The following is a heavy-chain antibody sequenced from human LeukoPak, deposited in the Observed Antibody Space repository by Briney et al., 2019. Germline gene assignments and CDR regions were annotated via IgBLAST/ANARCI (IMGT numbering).Heavy chain of an antibody. J-gene: IGHJ5*02. D-gene: IGHD6-19*01. CDR2: IYYSGST. V-gene: IGHV4-31*03. Sequence: SETLSLTCTVSGGSISSGGYYWSWIRQHPGKGLEWIGYIYYSGSTYYNPSLKSRVTISVDTSKNQFSLKLSSVTAADTAVYYCAYDSGPLGVAGTGRWNWFDPWGQGTLVTVSS. CDR1: GGSISSGGYY. CDR3: AYDSGPLGVAGTGRWNWFDP.